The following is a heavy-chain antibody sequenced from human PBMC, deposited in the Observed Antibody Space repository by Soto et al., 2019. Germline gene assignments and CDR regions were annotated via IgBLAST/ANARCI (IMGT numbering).Heavy chain of an antibody. J-gene: IGHJ4*02. CDR2: IYYSGST. D-gene: IGHD3-16*02. CDR1: SGSISSGGYY. CDR3: ARYDYIWGSYRYGFDY. Sequence: QVQLQESGPGLVKPSQTLSLTCTVSSGSISSGGYYWSWIRQHPGKGLEWIGYIYYSGSTYYNPSLKSRVTISVETSKNQFSLKLSSVTAADTAVYYCARYDYIWGSYRYGFDYWGQGTLVTVSS. V-gene: IGHV4-31*03.